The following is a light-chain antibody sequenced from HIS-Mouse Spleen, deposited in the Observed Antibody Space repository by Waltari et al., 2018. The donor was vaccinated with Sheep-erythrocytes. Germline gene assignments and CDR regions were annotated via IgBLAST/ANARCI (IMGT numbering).Light chain of an antibody. CDR1: SSDVWSYNL. CDR2: KGS. V-gene: IGLV2-23*01. CDR3: CSYAGSSTWV. Sequence: SPGQSITISCTGTSSDVWSYNLVSWYQQHPGKSPKLMIYKGSKRPSGVSNRFSGSKSGNTASLTISGLQAEDEADYYCCSYAGSSTWVFGGGTKLTVL. J-gene: IGLJ3*02.